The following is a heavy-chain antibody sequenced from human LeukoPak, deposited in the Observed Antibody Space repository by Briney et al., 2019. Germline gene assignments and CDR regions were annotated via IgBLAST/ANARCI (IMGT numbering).Heavy chain of an antibody. J-gene: IGHJ4*02. CDR1: GFTFSSYA. CDR2: ISGSGDST. CDR3: AKDETMVRGGSRPY. V-gene: IGHV3-23*01. D-gene: IGHD3-10*01. Sequence: GGSLRLSCAASGFTFSSYAMSWVRQAPGKGLEWVSGISGSGDSTYYADSLKGRFTISRDNSKNTLYLQMNSLRAEDTAVYYCAKDETMVRGGSRPYWGQGTPVTVSS.